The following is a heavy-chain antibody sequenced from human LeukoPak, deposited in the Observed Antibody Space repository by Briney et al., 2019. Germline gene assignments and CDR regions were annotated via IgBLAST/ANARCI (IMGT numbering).Heavy chain of an antibody. CDR1: GYTFTSYG. J-gene: IGHJ6*03. CDR2: IVTYNGNT. Sequence: ASVKVSCKTSGYTFTSYGVSWVRQAPGQGLEWMGWIVTYNGNTYHSQNFQGRVTMTTDTSTSTAYLELRSLRSDDTAVYYCAKTTVTSEEYYYYYMDVWGKGTTVTVSS. V-gene: IGHV1-18*01. CDR3: AKTTVTSEEYYYYYMDV. D-gene: IGHD4-11*01.